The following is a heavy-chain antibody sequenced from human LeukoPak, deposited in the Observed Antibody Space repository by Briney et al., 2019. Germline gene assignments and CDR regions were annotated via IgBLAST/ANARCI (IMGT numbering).Heavy chain of an antibody. CDR1: GFTFDDYA. D-gene: IGHD6-6*01. CDR3: AKASGYSSSPGSDY. V-gene: IGHV3-9*01. J-gene: IGHJ4*02. Sequence: AGGSLRLSCAASGFTFDDYAMHWVRQAPGKGLEWVSGISRNSGRIGYADSVKGRFTISRDNAKNSLYLQMNSLRTEDTALYYCAKASGYSSSPGSDYWGQGTLVTVSS. CDR2: ISRNSGRI.